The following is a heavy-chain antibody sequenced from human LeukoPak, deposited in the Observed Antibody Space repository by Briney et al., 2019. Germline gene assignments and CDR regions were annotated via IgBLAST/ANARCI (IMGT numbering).Heavy chain of an antibody. CDR3: ARGGGIAAAGRPYNWFDP. D-gene: IGHD6-13*01. J-gene: IGHJ5*02. CDR2: INHSGST. V-gene: IGHV4-34*01. CDR1: GGSFSGYY. Sequence: SETLSLTCAVYGGSFSGYYWSWIRQPRGKGLEWIGEINHSGSTNYNPSPKSRVTISVDTSKNQFSLKLSSVTAADTAVYYCARGGGIAAAGRPYNWFDPWGQGTLVTVSS.